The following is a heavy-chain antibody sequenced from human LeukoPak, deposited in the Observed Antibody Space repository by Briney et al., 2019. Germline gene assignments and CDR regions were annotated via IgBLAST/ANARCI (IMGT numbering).Heavy chain of an antibody. V-gene: IGHV4-59*01. CDR3: ASAAAGTNFDY. D-gene: IGHD6-13*01. CDR2: IYYSGST. J-gene: IGHJ4*02. Sequence: SETLSLTCTVPGGSISSYYSSWIRQPPGKGLEWSGYIYYSGSTNYNPSLKSRVTISVDTSKNQFSLKLSSVTAADTAVYYCASAAAGTNFDYWGQGTLVTVSS. CDR1: GGSISSYY.